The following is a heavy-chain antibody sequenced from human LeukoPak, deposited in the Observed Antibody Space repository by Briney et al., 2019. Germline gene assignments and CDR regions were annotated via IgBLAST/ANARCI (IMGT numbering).Heavy chain of an antibody. J-gene: IGHJ5*02. V-gene: IGHV1-46*01. CDR1: GYTFTIYS. D-gene: IGHD6-19*01. CDR2: INPSGGST. CDR3: ARDGATAKYSSGWYSLDP. Sequence: ASVKVSCTASGYTFTIYSMHWVRQAPGQGLEWMGIINPSGGSTSYAQKFQGRVTMTRDTSTSTVYMELSSLRSEDTAVYYCARDGATAKYSSGWYSLDPWGQGTLVTVSS.